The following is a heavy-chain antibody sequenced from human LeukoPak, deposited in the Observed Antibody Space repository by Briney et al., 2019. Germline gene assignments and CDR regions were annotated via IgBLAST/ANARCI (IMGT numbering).Heavy chain of an antibody. Sequence: SVKVSCKASGGTFSSYAISWVRQAPGQGLEWMGGIIPIFDTANYAQKFQGRVTITTDESTSTAYMELSSLRSEDTAVYYCARDPGGATYYYYYMDVWGKGTTVTVSS. CDR3: ARDPGGATYYYYYMDV. V-gene: IGHV1-69*05. CDR1: GGTFSSYA. J-gene: IGHJ6*03. D-gene: IGHD4/OR15-4a*01. CDR2: IIPIFDTA.